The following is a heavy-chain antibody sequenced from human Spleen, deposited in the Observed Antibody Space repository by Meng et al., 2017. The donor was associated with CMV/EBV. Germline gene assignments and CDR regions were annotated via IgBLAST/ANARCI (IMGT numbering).Heavy chain of an antibody. CDR2: ISDSGGNT. V-gene: IGHV3-23*01. CDR3: AKSRNGYGGEDH. J-gene: IGHJ4*02. D-gene: IGHD5-12*01. CDR1: GFTFNSYA. Sequence: GESLKISCAASGFTFNSYAMNWVRQAPGKGLEWVSTISDSGGNTYYPDSVKGRFTISRDNSKKTVYLQMNRLRAEDTAIYYCAKSRNGYGGEDHWGQGMLVTVSS.